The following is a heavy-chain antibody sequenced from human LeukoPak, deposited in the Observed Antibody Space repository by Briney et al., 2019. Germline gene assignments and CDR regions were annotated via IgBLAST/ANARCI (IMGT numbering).Heavy chain of an antibody. CDR2: INHSGDT. J-gene: IGHJ6*03. V-gene: IGHV4-34*01. CDR3: ARVGYRFSINDWSRLGLEAYPTKYYYYMDV. Sequence: SETLSLTCAVYGGSFSDYYWAWIRQPPGKGLEWIGEINHSGDTNRNPSLMSRVIMSVDTSKSQFSLKVSSVTAADTAVYYCARVGYRFSINDWSRLGLEAYPTKYYYYMDVWGKGTTVTVSS. CDR1: GGSFSDYY. D-gene: IGHD5-18*01.